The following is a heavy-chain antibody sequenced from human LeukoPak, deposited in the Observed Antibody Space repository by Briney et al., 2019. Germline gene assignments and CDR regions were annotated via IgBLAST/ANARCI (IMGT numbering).Heavy chain of an antibody. CDR2: ISISGSSM. Sequence: GGSLRLSCVASGFTFSSYEMNWVRQAPGKGLEWVSYISISGSSMNYADSVKGRFTISRDNSKNTLYLQMNSPRAEDTAVYYCAKTGGWGYFDWLLFVYWGQGTLVTVSS. J-gene: IGHJ4*02. D-gene: IGHD3-9*01. V-gene: IGHV3-48*03. CDR3: AKTGGWGYFDWLLFVY. CDR1: GFTFSSYE.